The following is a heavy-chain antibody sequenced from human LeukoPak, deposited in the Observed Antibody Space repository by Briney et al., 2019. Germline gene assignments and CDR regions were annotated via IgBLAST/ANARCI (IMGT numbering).Heavy chain of an antibody. V-gene: IGHV4-4*07. Sequence: SETLSLTCTVSGGSISSYYWSWIRQPAGKGLEWIGRIYTSGSTNYNPSLKSRVTMSVDTSKNQFSLKLSSVTAADTVVYYCARDGPYDFWSGYPYYYYYYMDVWGKGTTVTVSS. D-gene: IGHD3-3*01. CDR2: IYTSGST. CDR1: GGSISSYY. CDR3: ARDGPYDFWSGYPYYYYYYMDV. J-gene: IGHJ6*03.